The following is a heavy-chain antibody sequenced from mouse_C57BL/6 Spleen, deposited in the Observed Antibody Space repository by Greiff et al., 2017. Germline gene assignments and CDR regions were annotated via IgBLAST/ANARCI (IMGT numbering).Heavy chain of an antibody. J-gene: IGHJ2*01. CDR2: IYPSDSET. Sequence: VQLQQPGAELVRPGSSVKLSCKASGYTFTSYWMDWVKQRPGQGLEWIGNIYPSDSETHYNQKFKDKATLTVDKSSSTAYMQLSSLTSEDSAVYYCAREADISNHFDYWGQGTTLTVSS. CDR3: AREADISNHFDY. D-gene: IGHD1-3*01. CDR1: GYTFTSYW. V-gene: IGHV1-61*01.